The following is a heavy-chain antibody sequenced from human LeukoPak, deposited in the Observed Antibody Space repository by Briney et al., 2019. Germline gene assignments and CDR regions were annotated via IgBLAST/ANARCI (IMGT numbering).Heavy chain of an antibody. D-gene: IGHD1-26*01. CDR2: IYSSGRT. V-gene: IGHV4-4*07. CDR1: GGSITSFY. J-gene: IGHJ6*03. Sequence: SDTLSLTCTVSGGSITSFYWSWIRQPAGKGLEWIGRIYSSGRTNYNPSLTSRVTMSLDTSKNQFSLKLSSVTAADTAVYYCARHGGGNYYYYYYYMDVWGKGTTVTISS. CDR3: ARHGGGNYYYYYYYMDV.